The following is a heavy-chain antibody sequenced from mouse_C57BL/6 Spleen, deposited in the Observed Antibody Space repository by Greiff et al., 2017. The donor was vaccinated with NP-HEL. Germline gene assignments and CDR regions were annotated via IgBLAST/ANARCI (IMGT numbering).Heavy chain of an antibody. CDR3: TRDPPIFDY. CDR2: ISSGGDYI. J-gene: IGHJ2*01. Sequence: EVKLMESGEGLVKPGGSLKLSCAASGFTFSSYAMSWVRQTPEKRLEWVAYISSGGDYIYYADTVKGRFTISRDNARNTLYLQMSSLKSEDTAMYYCTRDPPIFDYWGQGTTLTVSS. V-gene: IGHV5-9-1*02. CDR1: GFTFSSYA.